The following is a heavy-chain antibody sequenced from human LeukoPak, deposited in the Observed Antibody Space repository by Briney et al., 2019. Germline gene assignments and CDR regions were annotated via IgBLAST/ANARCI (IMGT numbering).Heavy chain of an antibody. J-gene: IGHJ4*02. Sequence: TGESLRLSCAASGFTFSSYSMNWVRQAPGKGLEWVSSISSSSSYIYYADSVKGRFTISRDNAKNSLYLQMNSLRAEDTAVYYCARGSSGVVTHGPPFDYWGQGTLVTVSS. CDR1: GFTFSSYS. CDR3: ARGSSGVVTHGPPFDY. V-gene: IGHV3-21*01. CDR2: ISSSSSYI. D-gene: IGHD3-3*01.